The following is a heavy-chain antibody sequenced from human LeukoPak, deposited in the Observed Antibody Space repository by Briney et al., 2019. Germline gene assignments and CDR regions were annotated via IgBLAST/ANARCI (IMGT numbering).Heavy chain of an antibody. V-gene: IGHV4-4*02. CDR1: GFTVSSSYM. Sequence: GSLRLSCAASGFTVSSSYMSWVRQPPGKGLEWIGEIYHRGTTNYNPSLKSQVTISVDKFKNQFSLKLSSVTAADTAMYYCAAQSGWYQDYWGQGSLVTVSS. D-gene: IGHD6-19*01. CDR2: IYHRGTT. J-gene: IGHJ4*02. CDR3: AAQSGWYQDY.